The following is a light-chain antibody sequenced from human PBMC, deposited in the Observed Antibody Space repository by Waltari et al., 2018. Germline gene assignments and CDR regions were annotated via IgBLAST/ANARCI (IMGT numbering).Light chain of an antibody. J-gene: IGKJ4*01. CDR2: KAS. Sequence: DIQMTQSPPTLSASVGDRVTVTCRASQSISIWLAWYQQKPGKAPNLLSYKASTLDSGVPSRFSGSASGTEFTLTISSLQAEDFGTYYCQQYSSFPLSFGGGTNIVIK. CDR3: QQYSSFPLS. V-gene: IGKV1-5*03. CDR1: QSISIW.